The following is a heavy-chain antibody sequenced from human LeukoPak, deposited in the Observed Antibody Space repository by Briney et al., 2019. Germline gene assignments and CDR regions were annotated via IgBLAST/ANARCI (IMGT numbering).Heavy chain of an antibody. CDR3: ARDRDSGYYYFLDY. V-gene: IGHV3-21*01. D-gene: IGHD3-22*01. J-gene: IGHJ4*02. CDR1: GFTFSSYS. CDR2: ISSSSSYI. Sequence: KSGGSLRLSCAASGFTFSSYSMNWVRQAPGKGLEWVSSISSSSSYIYYADSVKGRFTISRDNAKNSLYLQMNSLRAEDTAVYYCARDRDSGYYYFLDYWGQGTLVTVSS.